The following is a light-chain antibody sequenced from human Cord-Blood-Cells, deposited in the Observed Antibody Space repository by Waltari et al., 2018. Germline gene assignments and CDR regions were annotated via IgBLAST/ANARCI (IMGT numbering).Light chain of an antibody. Sequence: LVLTQSTGTLSLSPGETATLTCRASQSVSSSYLAWYQQTPGQAPRLLIYGASSRATGIPDRFSGSGSGTDFTLTISRLDPEDFAVYYCQQYGSSPWTFGQGTKVEIK. CDR1: QSVSSSY. CDR3: QQYGSSPWT. J-gene: IGKJ1*01. CDR2: GAS. V-gene: IGKV3-20*01.